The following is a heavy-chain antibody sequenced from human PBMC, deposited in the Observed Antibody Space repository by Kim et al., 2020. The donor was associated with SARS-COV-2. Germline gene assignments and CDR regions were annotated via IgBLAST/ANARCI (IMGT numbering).Heavy chain of an antibody. CDR2: MGYST. J-gene: IGHJ4*02. CDR1: GFTFGTYA. V-gene: IGHV3-23*01. D-gene: IGHD1-1*01. CDR3: ARAPRPTKLVPYYFDS. Sequence: GGSLRLSCAASGFTFGTYAMSWVRQAPGKGLDWVSVMGYSTNYAGSVKGRFTISRDNSNNMEYLQMNSLRVKDTAVYYCARAPRPTKLVPYYFDSWGQGTLVTVSS.